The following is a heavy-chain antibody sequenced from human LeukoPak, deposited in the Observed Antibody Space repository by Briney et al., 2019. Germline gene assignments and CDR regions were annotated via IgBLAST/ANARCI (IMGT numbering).Heavy chain of an antibody. D-gene: IGHD6-19*01. Sequence: PSETLSLTCTVSGGSISSSSYYWGWIRQPPGKGLEWIGSIYYSGSTHYNPSLKSRVTISVDTSKNQFSLKLSSVTAADTAVYYCARLESSGWYYFDYWGQGTLVTVSS. CDR1: GGSISSSSYY. CDR3: ARLESSGWYYFDY. CDR2: IYYSGST. J-gene: IGHJ4*02. V-gene: IGHV4-39*01.